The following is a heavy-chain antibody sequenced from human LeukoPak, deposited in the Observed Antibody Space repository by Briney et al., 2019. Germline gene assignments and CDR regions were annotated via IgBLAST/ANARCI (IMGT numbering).Heavy chain of an antibody. V-gene: IGHV3-21*01. CDR2: ISSSSSYI. CDR3: ARDFDYYGSGSRYFDY. Sequence: PGGSLRLSCAASGFTFSSYSVNWVRQAPGKGLEWVSSISSSSSYIYYADSVKGRFTSSRDNAKNSLYLQMNSLRAEDTAVYYCARDFDYYGSGSRYFDYWGQGTLVTVSS. CDR1: GFTFSSYS. J-gene: IGHJ4*02. D-gene: IGHD3-10*01.